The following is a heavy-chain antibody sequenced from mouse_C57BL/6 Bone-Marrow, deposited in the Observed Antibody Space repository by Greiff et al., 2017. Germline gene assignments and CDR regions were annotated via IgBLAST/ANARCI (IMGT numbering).Heavy chain of an antibody. V-gene: IGHV1-82*01. Sequence: QVRLQQSGPELVKPGASVKISCKASGYAFSSSWMNWVKQRPGKGLEWIGRIYPGDGDTNYNGKFKGKATLTADKSSSTAYMQLSSLTSEDSAVYFCARMGRDYWGQGTTLTVSS. CDR1: GYAFSSSW. CDR2: IYPGDGDT. D-gene: IGHD4-1*01. J-gene: IGHJ2*01. CDR3: ARMGRDY.